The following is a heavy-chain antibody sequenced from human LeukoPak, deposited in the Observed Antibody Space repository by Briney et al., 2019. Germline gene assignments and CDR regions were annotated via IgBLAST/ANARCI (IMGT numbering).Heavy chain of an antibody. CDR3: AKDKTSASYGDSVDY. Sequence: GGSLRLSCAASGFTFSSYAMSWVRQAPGKGLEWVSAISGSGGSTYYADSVKGRFTISRDNSKNTLYLQMNSLRAEDTAVYYCAKDKTSASYGDSVDYWGQGTLVTVSS. D-gene: IGHD1-26*01. V-gene: IGHV3-23*01. CDR1: GFTFSSYA. J-gene: IGHJ4*02. CDR2: ISGSGGST.